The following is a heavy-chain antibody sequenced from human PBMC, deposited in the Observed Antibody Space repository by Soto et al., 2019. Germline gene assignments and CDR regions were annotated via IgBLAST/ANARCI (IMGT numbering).Heavy chain of an antibody. V-gene: IGHV3-23*01. CDR2: ISGSGGST. CDR3: ARTLYSASMIDY. CDR1: GFTLSSYA. J-gene: IGHJ4*02. D-gene: IGHD6-13*01. Sequence: GSIRLSCAASGFTLSSYAMSWVRQAPGKGLEWVSAISGSGGSTYYADSVKGRFTISRDNSKNTLYLQMNSLRAEETAVYYCARTLYSASMIDYSGEGSVVTVS.